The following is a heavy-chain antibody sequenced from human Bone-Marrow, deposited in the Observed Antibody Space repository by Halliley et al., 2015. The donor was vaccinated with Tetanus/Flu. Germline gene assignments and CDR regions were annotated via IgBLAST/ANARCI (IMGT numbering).Heavy chain of an antibody. D-gene: IGHD2-21*02. J-gene: IGHJ5*02. CDR1: GDSISSADFF. Sequence: LVKPTQTLSLTCTVSGDSISSADFFWSWIRQRPGQGLGWIGHIFYGGSTYYNPSLRSRLTISVDTSKNQFSLRLTSVTAADTAIYYCARAVTGMWQDFNWFDPWGQGMLVTVSS. CDR2: IFYGGST. V-gene: IGHV4-31*03. CDR3: ARAVTGMWQDFNWFDP.